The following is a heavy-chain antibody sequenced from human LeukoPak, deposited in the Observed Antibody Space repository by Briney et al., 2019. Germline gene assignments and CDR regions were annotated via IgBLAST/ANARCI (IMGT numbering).Heavy chain of an antibody. CDR3: ARGVTMIGRLRFDP. J-gene: IGHJ5*02. Sequence: PSETLSLTCTVSGYSISNGYYWDWIRQPPGKGLEWVGSIYHRGSTYYNPSLRSRVTISLDRSKKKFSLKLTSVTAADTAVYFCARGVTMIGRLRFDPWGQGTLVTVSS. CDR2: IYHRGST. V-gene: IGHV4-38-2*02. CDR1: GYSISNGYY. D-gene: IGHD3-22*01.